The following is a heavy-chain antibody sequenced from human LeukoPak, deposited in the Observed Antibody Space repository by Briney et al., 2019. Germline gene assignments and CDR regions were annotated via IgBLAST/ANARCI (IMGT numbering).Heavy chain of an antibody. CDR1: GYTFSSYD. Sequence: ASVKVSCKASGYTFSSYDVNWVRQATGQGLEWMGWMNPNSGNTGYAQEFQGRVTMTRNTSISTAYMEVSGLRSEDPAVYYCARAPSPTSYGMDVWGQGTTVTVSS. V-gene: IGHV1-8*01. D-gene: IGHD2-2*01. J-gene: IGHJ6*02. CDR3: ARAPSPTSYGMDV. CDR2: MNPNSGNT.